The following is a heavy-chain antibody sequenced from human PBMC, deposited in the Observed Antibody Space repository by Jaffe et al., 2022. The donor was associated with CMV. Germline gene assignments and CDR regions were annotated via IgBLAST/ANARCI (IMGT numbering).Heavy chain of an antibody. Sequence: QVQLVESGGGVVQPGRSLRLSCAASGFTFSSYGMHWVRQAPGKGLEWVAVIWYDGSNKYYADSVKGRFTISRDNSKNTLYLQMNSLRAEDTAVYYCARDPYYDILTGQGFFFDYWGQGTLVTVSS. CDR1: GFTFSSYG. D-gene: IGHD3-9*01. CDR3: ARDPYYDILTGQGFFFDY. CDR2: IWYDGSNK. J-gene: IGHJ4*02. V-gene: IGHV3-33*01.